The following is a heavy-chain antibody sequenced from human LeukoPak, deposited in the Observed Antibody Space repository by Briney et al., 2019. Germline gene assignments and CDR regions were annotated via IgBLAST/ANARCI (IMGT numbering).Heavy chain of an antibody. V-gene: IGHV3-72*01. D-gene: IGHD1-26*01. J-gene: IGHJ4*02. CDR3: ARGFNGLDSKVGEN. CDR2: IRNKAKGYTT. CDR1: GFTFSDHY. Sequence: GGPLRLSCAVSGFTFSDHYMDWVRQAPGKGLEWVGRIRNKAKGYTTEYAAPVKGRFTISRDDSKNSLYLQMNSLKTEDTAVYYCARGFNGLDSKVGENWGQGTLVTVSS.